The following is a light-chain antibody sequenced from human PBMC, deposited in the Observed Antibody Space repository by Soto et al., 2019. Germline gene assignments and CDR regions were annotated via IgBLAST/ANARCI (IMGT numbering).Light chain of an antibody. CDR1: QTFSNF. V-gene: IGKV1-39*01. Sequence: DIQMTQSPSSLSASVGDRVTITCRASQTFSNFLNWYQQKPGKAPKLLVYGASSLQSGVPSRFSGSGSGTDFTLTISSLQSEDFATYYCQQSYSTPYTFGQGTKLQIK. CDR3: QQSYSTPYT. J-gene: IGKJ2*01. CDR2: GAS.